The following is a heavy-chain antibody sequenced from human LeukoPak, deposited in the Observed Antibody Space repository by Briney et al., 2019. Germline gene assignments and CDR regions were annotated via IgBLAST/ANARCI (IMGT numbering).Heavy chain of an antibody. Sequence: SETLSLTCTVSGGSISSYYWSWIRQPPGKGLEWIGYIYYSGSTNYNPSLKSRVTISVDTSKNQFSLKLSSVTAADTAVYYCASTSYYYDSSGYSPSRAFDIWGQGTMVTVSS. D-gene: IGHD3-22*01. CDR3: ASTSYYYDSSGYSPSRAFDI. V-gene: IGHV4-59*01. J-gene: IGHJ3*02. CDR1: GGSISSYY. CDR2: IYYSGST.